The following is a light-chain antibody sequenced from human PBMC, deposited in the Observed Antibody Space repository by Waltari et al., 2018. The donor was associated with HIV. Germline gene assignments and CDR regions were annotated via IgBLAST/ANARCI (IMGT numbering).Light chain of an antibody. Sequence: QSALTQPPSASGSPGQSVTISCSGPHSASVNPQSVPWAQQHPGKPPKLIISEVNKRPSGVPNRFSGSKSGNTASLTVSGLQAEDEADYYCSSSAGTNDFFVLFGGGTKLTVL. J-gene: IGLJ2*01. V-gene: IGLV2-8*01. CDR3: SSSAGTNDFFVL. CDR1: HSASVNPQS. CDR2: EVN.